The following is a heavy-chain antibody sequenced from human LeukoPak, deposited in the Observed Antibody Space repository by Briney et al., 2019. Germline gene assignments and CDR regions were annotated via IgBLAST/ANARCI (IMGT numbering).Heavy chain of an antibody. V-gene: IGHV3-11*04. J-gene: IGHJ4*02. CDR1: GFSFSKYY. CDR2: ISSGGSSI. D-gene: IGHD6-6*01. Sequence: PGGSLRLSCAASGFSFSKYYMTWIRQAPGKGLEWVSYISSGGSSIYYADSVRGRFTISRDNTKNSPYLQMNSLSVEDTAVYYCARDRLVDYWGQGTLVTVSS. CDR3: ARDRLVDY.